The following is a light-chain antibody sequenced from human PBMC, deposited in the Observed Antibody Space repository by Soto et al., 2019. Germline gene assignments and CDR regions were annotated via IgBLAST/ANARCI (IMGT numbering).Light chain of an antibody. J-gene: IGLJ1*01. Sequence: QSVLTQPPSASGTPGQRVTISCSGSSSNIGSNTVNWYQQLPGTAPKLLIYSNNQRPSGVPDRFSGSKSGTSASLAISGLQSEDESDYYCAACDDSLNGSYVSGXGTKVTVL. CDR3: AACDDSLNGSYV. V-gene: IGLV1-44*01. CDR2: SNN. CDR1: SSNIGSNT.